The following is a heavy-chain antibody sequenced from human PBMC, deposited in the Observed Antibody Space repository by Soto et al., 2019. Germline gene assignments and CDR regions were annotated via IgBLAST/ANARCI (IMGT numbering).Heavy chain of an antibody. D-gene: IGHD1-26*01. Sequence: PSQTLSLTCGISGDSVSSNSAAWNWIRQSPSRGLEWLGRTYYRSEWHSDYAVSVKSRISINPNTSKNQFSLQLNSVTPEDTAVYYCARGKVGTRDAFDIWGQGTMVTVSS. J-gene: IGHJ3*02. CDR2: TYYRSEWHS. V-gene: IGHV6-1*01. CDR1: GDSVSSNSAA. CDR3: ARGKVGTRDAFDI.